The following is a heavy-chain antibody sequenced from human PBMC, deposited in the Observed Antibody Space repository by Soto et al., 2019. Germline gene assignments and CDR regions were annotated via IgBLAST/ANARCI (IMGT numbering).Heavy chain of an antibody. CDR1: EQTITGHY. CDR3: PRVPLSSSHNDYLEH. J-gene: IGHJ4*02. V-gene: IGHV1-2*02. CDR2: INPKGDGK. Sequence: QVQMVQSGPEVKKPGASVKISCKASEQTITGHYIQWVRQAPGQGLEWMGWINPKGDGKKYAQHFQGRITVTRDTSINTCYMVLRAMTSEDTAVYYCPRVPLSSSHNDYLEHWGQGTLVTVSS. D-gene: IGHD3-16*01.